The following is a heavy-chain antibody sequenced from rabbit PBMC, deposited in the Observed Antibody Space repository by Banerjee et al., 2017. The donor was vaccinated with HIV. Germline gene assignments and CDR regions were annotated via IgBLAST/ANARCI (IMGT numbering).Heavy chain of an antibody. Sequence: QSLEESGGDLVKPGASLTLTCTASGFSFSSTYYMCWVRQAPGKGLEWIACIYAGGSGSTYYASWAKGRFTISKTSSTTVTLQMTSLTAADTATYFCARDLAGVIGWNFNLWGPGTLVTV. J-gene: IGHJ4*01. CDR2: IYAGGSGST. CDR1: GFSFSSTYY. CDR3: ARDLAGVIGWNFNL. V-gene: IGHV1S40*01. D-gene: IGHD4-1*01.